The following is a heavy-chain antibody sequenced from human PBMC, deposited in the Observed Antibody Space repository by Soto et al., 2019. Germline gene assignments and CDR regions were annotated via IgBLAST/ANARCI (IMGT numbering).Heavy chain of an antibody. J-gene: IGHJ4*02. Sequence: PSETLSLTCTVSGESIRNYYWSWIRQAPGKGLEWIGFIYHSGSTNYNPSLKSRVTMSIDTSKSQFSLKLNSVTAADTAVYYRARDQGIASSGPFDYWGPGTLVTVPS. CDR2: IYHSGST. D-gene: IGHD6-13*01. CDR3: ARDQGIASSGPFDY. V-gene: IGHV4-59*01. CDR1: GESIRNYY.